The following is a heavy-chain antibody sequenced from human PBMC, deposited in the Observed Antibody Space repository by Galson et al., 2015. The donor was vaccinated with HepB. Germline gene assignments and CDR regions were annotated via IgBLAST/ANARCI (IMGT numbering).Heavy chain of an antibody. CDR2: IYYTGTT. Sequence: QVQLQESGPGLVKPSDTLSLTCTVSGASINNYYWIWIRQPPGKGLEWLGYIYYTGTTNYNPSLRSRVTISLDTSKFQFSLRLTSVTATDTAVYYCASSFSVLSSRYYHMGVWGKGTTVTVSS. CDR3: ASSFSVLSSRYYHMGV. D-gene: IGHD6-13*01. CDR1: GASINNYY. V-gene: IGHV4-59*01. J-gene: IGHJ6*03.